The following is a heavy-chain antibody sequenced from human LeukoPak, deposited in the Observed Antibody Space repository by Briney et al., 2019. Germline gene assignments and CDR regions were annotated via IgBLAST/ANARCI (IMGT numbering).Heavy chain of an antibody. D-gene: IGHD5-18*01. CDR2: ISYEGSNK. J-gene: IGHJ6*02. CDR1: GFTFSSYG. V-gene: IGHV3-30*18. CDR3: AKDLALRGAMVIYYYYGMDV. Sequence: GGSLRLSCAASGFTFSSYGMHWVRQAPGKGLEWVAVISYEGSNKYYADSVKGRFTISRDNSKNTLYLQMNSLRAEDTAVYYCAKDLALRGAMVIYYYYGMDVWGQGTTVTVSS.